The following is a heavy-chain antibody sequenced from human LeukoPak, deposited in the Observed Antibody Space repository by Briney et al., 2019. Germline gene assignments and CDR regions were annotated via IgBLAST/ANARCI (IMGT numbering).Heavy chain of an antibody. Sequence: GGSLRLSCVASEFTLSTYSMNWVRQAPGKGLEWISYISSGSNTIYYADSVKGRFTISRDNAKNSLYLQMNSLRAEDMAVYYCARRVGATYYFDWWGQGTLVTVSS. V-gene: IGHV3-48*01. CDR3: ARRVGATYYFDW. D-gene: IGHD1-26*01. CDR2: ISSGSNTI. J-gene: IGHJ4*02. CDR1: EFTLSTYS.